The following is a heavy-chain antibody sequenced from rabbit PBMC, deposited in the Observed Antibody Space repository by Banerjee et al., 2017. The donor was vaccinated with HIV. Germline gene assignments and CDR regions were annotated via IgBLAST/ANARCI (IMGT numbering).Heavy chain of an antibody. CDR3: ARDNNVAFNL. V-gene: IGHV1S45*01. J-gene: IGHJ4*01. Sequence: QEQLVESGGGLVQPEGSLTLTCTASGFSLSNNYVMCWVRQAPGKGLEWIGCIYTGSGSYASWAKGRFTISKTSSTTVTLQMTSLTAADTATYFCARDNNVAFNLWGPGTLVTVS. CDR1: GFSLSNNYV. CDR2: IYTGSGS.